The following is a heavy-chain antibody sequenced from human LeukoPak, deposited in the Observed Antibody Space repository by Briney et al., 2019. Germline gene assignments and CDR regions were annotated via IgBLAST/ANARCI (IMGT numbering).Heavy chain of an antibody. CDR3: ARGVNYFDY. CDR2: ISYDGSNK. J-gene: IGHJ4*02. V-gene: IGHV3-30-3*01. Sequence: GGSLRLSCAASGFTFSSYAMSWVRQAPGKGLEWVAVISYDGSNKYYADSVKGRFTISRDNSKNTLYLQMNSLRAEDTAVYYCARGVNYFDYWGQGTLVTVSS. CDR1: GFTFSSYA.